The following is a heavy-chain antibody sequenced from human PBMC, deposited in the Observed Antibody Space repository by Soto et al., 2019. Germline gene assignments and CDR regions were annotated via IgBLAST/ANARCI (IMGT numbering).Heavy chain of an antibody. CDR2: IVVGSGNT. CDR3: AADYYSSSWTYYYYGMDV. J-gene: IGHJ6*02. D-gene: IGHD6-13*01. CDR1: GFSLTSSA. V-gene: IGHV1-58*01. Sequence: VKVSCKASGFSLTSSAWQWVRQARGQRLEWIGWIVVGSGNTNYAQKFQERVTITRDMSTSTAYMELSSLRSEDTAVYYCAADYYSSSWTYYYYGMDVWGQGTTVTVPS.